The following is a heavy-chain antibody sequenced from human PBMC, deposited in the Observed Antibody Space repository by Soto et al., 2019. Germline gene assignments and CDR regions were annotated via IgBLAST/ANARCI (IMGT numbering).Heavy chain of an antibody. D-gene: IGHD3-10*01. CDR2: ISAYNGNT. CDR1: GYTFTSYG. V-gene: IGHV1-18*01. CDR3: ARDFRFGLGGYYYYYGMDV. Sequence: QVQLVQSGAEVKKPGASVKVSCKASGYTFTSYGISWVRQAPGQGLEWMGWISAYNGNTNYAQKLQGRVTMTTDTSPSTAYMERRSLRSDDTAVYYCARDFRFGLGGYYYYYGMDVWGQGTTVTVSS. J-gene: IGHJ6*02.